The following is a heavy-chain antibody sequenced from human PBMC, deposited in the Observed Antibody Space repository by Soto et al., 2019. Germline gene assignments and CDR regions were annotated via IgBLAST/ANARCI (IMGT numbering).Heavy chain of an antibody. V-gene: IGHV3-72*01. D-gene: IGHD2-21*02. CDR3: ARDSSSCRGGHCYFDN. CDR2: IRSKANNYIT. CDR1: GFTFSDHV. J-gene: IGHJ4*02. Sequence: GGSLRLSCAVSGFTFSDHVMDWVRQAPGKGLEWVGRIRSKANNYITEYAASVKGRFTISRDDSKNSLYLQMNSLKIEDTAVYFCARDSSSCRGGHCYFDNWGQGTLVTSPQ.